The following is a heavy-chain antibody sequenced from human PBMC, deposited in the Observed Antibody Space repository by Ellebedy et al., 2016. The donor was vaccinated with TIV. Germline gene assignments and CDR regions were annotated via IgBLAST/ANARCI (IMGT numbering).Heavy chain of an antibody. J-gene: IGHJ3*02. CDR1: GGSITNYF. Sequence: SETLSLTCSVSGGSITNYFWSWIRQPAGKGLEWIGRIYISGSTNYNPSIKSRVIMSIDASKNQFSLNLSSVTAAETAVYYCARENYDILTGYVDAFDIWGQGTMVTVSS. V-gene: IGHV4-4*07. CDR3: ARENYDILTGYVDAFDI. CDR2: IYISGST. D-gene: IGHD3-9*01.